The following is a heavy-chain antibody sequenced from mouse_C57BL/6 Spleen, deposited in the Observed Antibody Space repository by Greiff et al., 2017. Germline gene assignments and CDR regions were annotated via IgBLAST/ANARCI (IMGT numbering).Heavy chain of an antibody. CDR3: ARRADYYGSFAY. CDR2: FHPYNDDT. J-gene: IGHJ3*01. V-gene: IGHV1-47*01. CDR1: GYTFTTYP. Sequence: VKLMESGAELVKPGASVKMSCKASGYTFTTYPIEWMKQNHGKSLEWIGNFHPYNDDTKYNEKFKGKATLTVEKSSSTVYLELSRLTSDDSAVYYCARRADYYGSFAYWGQGTLVTVSA. D-gene: IGHD1-1*01.